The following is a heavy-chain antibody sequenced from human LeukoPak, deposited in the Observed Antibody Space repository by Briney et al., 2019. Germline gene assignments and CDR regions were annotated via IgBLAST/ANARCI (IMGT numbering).Heavy chain of an antibody. CDR3: AGYNCSTTACYTGGFDY. D-gene: IGHD2-2*02. CDR2: ISGSGRST. V-gene: IGHV3-23*01. J-gene: IGHJ4*02. CDR1: EFTFNTYA. Sequence: GSLRLSCAASEFTFNTYAMSWVRQAPGMGLEWVSAISGSGRSTYYADSVKGRFTISRDSSESTLYLQMNSLRAEDTALYYCAGYNCSTTACYTGGFDYWGQGTLVTVSS.